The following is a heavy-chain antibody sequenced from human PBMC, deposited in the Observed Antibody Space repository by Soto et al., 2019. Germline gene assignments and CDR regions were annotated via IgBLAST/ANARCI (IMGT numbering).Heavy chain of an antibody. CDR3: AKVGPSYSSSWENWFDP. Sequence: GGSLRLSCAASGFTFSSYAMSWVRQAPGKGLEWVSAISGSGGSTYYADSVKGRFTISRDNSKNTLYLQMNSLRAEDTAVYYCAKVGPSYSSSWENWFDPWGQGTLVTVSS. V-gene: IGHV3-23*01. CDR2: ISGSGGST. J-gene: IGHJ5*02. D-gene: IGHD6-13*01. CDR1: GFTFSSYA.